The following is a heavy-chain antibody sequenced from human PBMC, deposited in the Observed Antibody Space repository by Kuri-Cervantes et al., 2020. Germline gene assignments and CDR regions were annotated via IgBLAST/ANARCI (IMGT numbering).Heavy chain of an antibody. CDR3: ARDNFVATGMRSHGFDI. CDR1: GFTFDDYA. D-gene: IGHD6-13*01. J-gene: IGHJ3*02. Sequence: GGSLRLSCAASGFTFDDYAMHWVRQAPGKGLEWVSLISWDGGSTYYADSVKGRFTISRDNSKNSLYLQMNSLRAEDTAVYYCARDNFVATGMRSHGFDIWGQGTVVTVSS. CDR2: ISWDGGST. V-gene: IGHV3-43D*04.